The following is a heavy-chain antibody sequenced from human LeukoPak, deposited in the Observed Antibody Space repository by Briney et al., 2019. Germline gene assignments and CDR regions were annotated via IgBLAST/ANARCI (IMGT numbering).Heavy chain of an antibody. Sequence: KTSETLSLTCTVSGGSISSGDYYWSWIRQPPGKGLEWIGYIYYSGSTYYNPSLKNRVTISVDTSKNQFSLKLSSVTAADTAVYYCASFDSSGYYYGYWGQGTLVTVSS. CDR2: IYYSGST. J-gene: IGHJ4*02. CDR3: ASFDSSGYYYGY. CDR1: GGSISSGDYY. V-gene: IGHV4-30-4*01. D-gene: IGHD3-22*01.